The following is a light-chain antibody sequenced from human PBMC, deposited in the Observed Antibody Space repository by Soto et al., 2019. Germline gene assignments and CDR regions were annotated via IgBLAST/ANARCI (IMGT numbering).Light chain of an antibody. Sequence: QSALTQPAPVSGSPGQSITISCPGTSSDVGGYYFVSWYQQYPGKAPKLMIYEVSNRPSGVSNRFSGSKSGNTASLTISGLQAKDEADYYCSSDTTTSAYVFRSRPKVIAL. CDR2: EVS. CDR1: SSDVGGYYF. CDR3: SSDTTTSAYV. J-gene: IGLJ1*01. V-gene: IGLV2-14*01.